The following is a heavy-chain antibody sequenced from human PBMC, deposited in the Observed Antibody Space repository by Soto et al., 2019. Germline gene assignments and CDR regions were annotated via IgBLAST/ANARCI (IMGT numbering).Heavy chain of an antibody. V-gene: IGHV4-34*01. CDR1: GGSFSGYY. D-gene: IGHD1-26*01. CDR2: INHSGST. J-gene: IGHJ5*02. Sequence: SETLSLTCAVYGGSFSGYYWSWIRQPPGKGLEWIGEINHSGSTNYNPSLKSRVTISVDTSKNQFSLKLTSVTAADTAVYYCAKADSCGTEWDHFTHWFDHWGQGTLVTVSS. CDR3: AKADSCGTEWDHFTHWFDH.